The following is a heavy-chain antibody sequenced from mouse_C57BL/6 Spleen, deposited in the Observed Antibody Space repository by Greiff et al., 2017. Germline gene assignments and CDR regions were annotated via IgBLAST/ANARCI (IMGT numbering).Heavy chain of an antibody. CDR2: IDPETGGT. CDR1: GYTFTDYA. CDR3: TRKRFAY. Sequence: QVQLQQSGAELVRPGASVTLSCKASGYTFTDYAMHWVKQTPVHGLEWIGAIDPETGGTAYNQKFKGKAILTADKSSSTAYMELRSLTSEDSAVYYCTRKRFAYWGQGTLVTVSA. J-gene: IGHJ3*01. V-gene: IGHV1-15*01.